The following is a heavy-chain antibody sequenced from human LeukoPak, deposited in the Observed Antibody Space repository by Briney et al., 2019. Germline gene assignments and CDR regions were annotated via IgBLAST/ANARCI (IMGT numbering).Heavy chain of an antibody. J-gene: IGHJ4*02. D-gene: IGHD2-15*01. CDR1: GFTFSSYW. V-gene: IGHV3-74*01. Sequence: GALRLSCAASGFTFSSYWMHWVRQAPGKGLVWVSRINSDGSSTSYADSVKGRFTISRDNAKNTLYLQMNSLRAEDTAVYYCARGSPLGYCSGGSCHAADYWGQGTLVTVSS. CDR3: ARGSPLGYCSGGSCHAADY. CDR2: INSDGSST.